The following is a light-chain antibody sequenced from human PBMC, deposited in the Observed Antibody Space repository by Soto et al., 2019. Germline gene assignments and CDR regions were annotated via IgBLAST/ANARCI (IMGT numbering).Light chain of an antibody. J-gene: IGKJ5*01. CDR2: GAS. Sequence: EIVMTQSPATLSVSPGERATLSCRASQSVSSNLAWYQQKPCQAPRLLIYGASTRATGIPARFSGSGSGTAFTLTISSLQSEDFAVYYCQQYNNWPPKITFGQGTRLEIK. V-gene: IGKV3-15*01. CDR1: QSVSSN. CDR3: QQYNNWPPKIT.